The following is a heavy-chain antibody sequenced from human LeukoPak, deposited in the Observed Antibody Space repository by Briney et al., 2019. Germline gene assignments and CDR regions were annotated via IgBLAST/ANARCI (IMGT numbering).Heavy chain of an antibody. J-gene: IGHJ5*01. CDR3: ARVAVAGPTGWFDS. V-gene: IGHV3-48*02. Sequence: PGGSLRLSCAASGFAFSSYSMIWVRQAPGKGLEWLSYIGRTGGPIYYADSVEGRFSISRDNVDNVVHLQMSSLTNEDTAVYYCARVAVAGPTGWFDSWGQGTLVTVSS. D-gene: IGHD6-19*01. CDR2: IGRTGGPI. CDR1: GFAFSSYS.